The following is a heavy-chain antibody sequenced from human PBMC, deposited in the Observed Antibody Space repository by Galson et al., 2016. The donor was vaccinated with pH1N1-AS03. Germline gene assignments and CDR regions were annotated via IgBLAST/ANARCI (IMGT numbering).Heavy chain of an antibody. J-gene: IGHJ4*02. CDR1: GFTFSNAW. D-gene: IGHD2-8*02. CDR3: TTRPSDSYWDTHWHYFDY. CDR2: IKSKTDGGAA. V-gene: IGHV3-15*07. Sequence: SLRLSCAASGFTFSNAWMNWVRQAPGRGLEWVGRIKSKTDGGAADYAAPVKGRFTISRDDSKSTLYLQMNSLKPEDTAMYYCTTRPSDSYWDTHWHYFDYWGQRIPVTVSS.